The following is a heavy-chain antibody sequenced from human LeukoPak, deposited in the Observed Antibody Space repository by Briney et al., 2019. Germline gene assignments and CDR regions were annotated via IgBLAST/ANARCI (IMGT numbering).Heavy chain of an antibody. V-gene: IGHV1-18*01. CDR1: GYTFTNYG. CDR3: ARGGSDCSGGNCPYSWFDP. CDR2: ISAYNGNT. J-gene: IGHJ5*02. D-gene: IGHD2-15*01. Sequence: ASVKVSRKASGYTFTNYGITWVRQAPGQGLEWMGWISAYNGNTNYAQKLQGRVTMTTDTSTSTAYMELKSLTSDDTAVYYCARGGSDCSGGNCPYSWFDPWGQGTLVTVSS.